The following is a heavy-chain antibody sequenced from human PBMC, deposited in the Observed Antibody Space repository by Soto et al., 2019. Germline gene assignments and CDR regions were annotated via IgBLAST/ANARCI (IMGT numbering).Heavy chain of an antibody. CDR3: ARDVVPFGVTGTTEY. Sequence: PGGSLRLSCAASGFTFSDYYMSWIRQAPGKGLEWVSYISSSGSTIYYADSVKGRFTISRDNAKNSLYLQMNSLRAEDTAVYCCARDVVPFGVTGTTEYWGQGTLVTVSS. D-gene: IGHD1-7*01. CDR1: GFTFSDYY. CDR2: ISSSGSTI. J-gene: IGHJ4*02. V-gene: IGHV3-11*01.